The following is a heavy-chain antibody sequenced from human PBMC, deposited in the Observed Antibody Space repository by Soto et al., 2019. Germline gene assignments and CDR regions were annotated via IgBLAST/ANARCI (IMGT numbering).Heavy chain of an antibody. V-gene: IGHV4-59*01. J-gene: IGHJ5*02. CDR2: IYFSGST. D-gene: IGHD3-10*01. Sequence: SETLSLTCSISNGSIGGFYWNWIRQSPEKGLEWIGQIYFSGSTIYSPSFQSRVTLSVDSSKSQVALRLISVTAADTAVYFCARASGLSIYNWFDPWGQGILVTVSS. CDR3: ARASGLSIYNWFDP. CDR1: NGSIGGFY.